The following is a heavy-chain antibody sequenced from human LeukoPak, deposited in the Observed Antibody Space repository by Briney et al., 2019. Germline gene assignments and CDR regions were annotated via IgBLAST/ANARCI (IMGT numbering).Heavy chain of an antibody. CDR3: ARLTAAAGSQGFDY. CDR2: INHSGST. J-gene: IGHJ4*02. Sequence: SETLSLTCAVYGGSFSGYYWSWIRQPLGKGLEWIGEINHSGSTNYNPSLKSRVTISVDTSKNQFSLKLSSVTAADTAVYYCARLTAAAGSQGFDYWGQGTLVTVSS. D-gene: IGHD6-13*01. CDR1: GGSFSGYY. V-gene: IGHV4-34*01.